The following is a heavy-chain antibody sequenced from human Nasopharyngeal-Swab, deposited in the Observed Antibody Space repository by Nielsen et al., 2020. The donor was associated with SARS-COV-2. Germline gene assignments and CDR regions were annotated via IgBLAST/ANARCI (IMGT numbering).Heavy chain of an antibody. CDR1: GFTFSSYG. V-gene: IGHV3-33*03. CDR3: ARALRWGAFDI. D-gene: IGHD4-23*01. J-gene: IGHJ3*02. Sequence: GESLKISCAASGFTFSSYGMHWVRQAPGKGLEWVAVIWYDGSNKYYADSVKGRFTISRDNAKNLLYLQMNSLRAEDTAVYYCARALRWGAFDIWGQGTMVTVSS. CDR2: IWYDGSNK.